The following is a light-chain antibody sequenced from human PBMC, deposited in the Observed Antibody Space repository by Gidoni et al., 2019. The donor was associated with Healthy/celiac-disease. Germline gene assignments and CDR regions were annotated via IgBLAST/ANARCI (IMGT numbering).Light chain of an antibody. CDR2: RNN. CDR1: SSNIGSNY. V-gene: IGLV1-47*01. Sequence: QSVMTQPPSASGTPGQRVTISCSGSSSNIGSNYVYWYQQLPGTAPKLLIYRNNQPPSGVPDRFSGSKSGTSASLAISGLRSEDEADYYCAAWDDSLCGWVFGGGTKLTVL. CDR3: AAWDDSLCGWV. J-gene: IGLJ3*02.